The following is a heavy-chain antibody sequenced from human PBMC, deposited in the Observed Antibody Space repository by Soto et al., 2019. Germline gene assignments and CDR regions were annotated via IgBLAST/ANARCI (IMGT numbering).Heavy chain of an antibody. CDR2: ISWNSGSI. V-gene: IGHV3-9*01. J-gene: IGHJ4*02. CDR3: TKDQGYDILTGSSNFDY. CDR1: GFTFDDYA. Sequence: GGSLRLSCAASGFTFDDYAMHWVRQAPGKGLELFSGISWNSGSIGYADSVKGRFTISRDNAKNSLYLQMNSLSAEDTALYYCTKDQGYDILTGSSNFDYWGQGTLVTVSS. D-gene: IGHD3-9*01.